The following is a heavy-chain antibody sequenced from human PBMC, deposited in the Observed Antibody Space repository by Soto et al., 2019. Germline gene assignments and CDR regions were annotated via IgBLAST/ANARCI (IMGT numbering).Heavy chain of an antibody. D-gene: IGHD2-15*01. Sequence: QVQLVESGGGVVQPGGSLRLSCAASGFTFRNHAMHWVRQAPGKGLECLAVIAYDGSNAFYRDSVKGRFTISRDNSKNTLYLHMNRLRSEDTGVDSCAGGEWEDMLVVVAARPGEYGIDIWGQGTTVTVSS. CDR2: IAYDGSNA. V-gene: IGHV3-30-3*01. CDR3: AGGEWEDMLVVVAARPGEYGIDI. J-gene: IGHJ6*02. CDR1: GFTFRNHA.